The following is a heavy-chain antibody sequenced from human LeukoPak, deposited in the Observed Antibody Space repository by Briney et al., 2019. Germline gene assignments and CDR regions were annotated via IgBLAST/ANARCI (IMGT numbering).Heavy chain of an antibody. Sequence: ASVKVSCKASGYTFTGYYMHWVRQAPGQGLEWMGWINPNSGGTNYAQKFQGRVTMTRDTSISTAYMELSRLRSDDTAVHYCARGAYCGGDCSTHDAFDIWGQGTMVTVSS. CDR2: INPNSGGT. V-gene: IGHV1-2*02. D-gene: IGHD2-21*01. CDR1: GYTFTGYY. J-gene: IGHJ3*02. CDR3: ARGAYCGGDCSTHDAFDI.